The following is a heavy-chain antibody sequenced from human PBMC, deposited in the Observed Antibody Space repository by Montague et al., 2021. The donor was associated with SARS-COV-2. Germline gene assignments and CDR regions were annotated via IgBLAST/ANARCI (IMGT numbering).Heavy chain of an antibody. CDR1: GYSINSNYY. D-gene: IGHD3-10*01. J-gene: IGHJ4*02. CDR2: SYHSGTT. CDR3: ARAPYYGPGKPYQFDY. Sequence: SETLSLTCTVSGYSINSNYYWGWIRQPPGKGLEWIGCSYHSGTTHYHPSLKSRVIISLDTSNNHFSLKVTSVTAADTAVYYCARAPYYGPGKPYQFDYWGRGTLVTVSS. V-gene: IGHV4-38-2*02.